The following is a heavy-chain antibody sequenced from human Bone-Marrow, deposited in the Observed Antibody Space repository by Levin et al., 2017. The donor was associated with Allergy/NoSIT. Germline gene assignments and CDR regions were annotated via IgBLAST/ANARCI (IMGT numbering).Heavy chain of an antibody. CDR1: GYSVSSGYN. Sequence: SQTPSLTCGVSGYSVSSGYNWGWIRQSPGKGLEWIASIYQSGSTYYNPSLKSRVTISLDTSKNQFSLKLSSVTAEDTAVYYWARAGMIIFGGSQFDYWGQGTLVTVSS. J-gene: IGHJ4*02. CDR3: ARAGMIIFGGSQFDY. D-gene: IGHD3-16*01. V-gene: IGHV4-38-2*01. CDR2: IYQSGST.